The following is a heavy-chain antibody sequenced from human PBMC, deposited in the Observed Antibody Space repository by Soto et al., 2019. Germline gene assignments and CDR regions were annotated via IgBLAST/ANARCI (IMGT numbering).Heavy chain of an antibody. V-gene: IGHV1-69*13. CDR2: IIPIFDTA. J-gene: IGHJ6*02. CDR3: ARDLGEDYYDSSGPGNYYYYGMDV. Sequence: SVKVSCKASKGTFSSYAISWVRQAPGQRLEWMGGIIPIFDTANYAQKFQGRVTITADESTSTAYMELSSLRSEDTAVYYCARDLGEDYYDSSGPGNYYYYGMDVWGQGTTVTVSS. CDR1: KGTFSSYA. D-gene: IGHD3-22*01.